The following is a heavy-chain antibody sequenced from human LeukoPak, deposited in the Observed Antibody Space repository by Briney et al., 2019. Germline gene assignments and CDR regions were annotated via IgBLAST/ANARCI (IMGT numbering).Heavy chain of an antibody. CDR1: GFTFSSYS. CDR3: AREAYCGGDCAGELDY. V-gene: IGHV3-21*01. D-gene: IGHD2-21*02. CDR2: ISSSSSYI. Sequence: PGGSLRLSCAASGFTFSSYSMNWVRQAPGKGLEWVSSISSSSSYIYYADSVKGRFTISRDNAKNSLYLQMNSLRAEDTAVYYCAREAYCGGDCAGELDYWGQGTLVTVSS. J-gene: IGHJ4*02.